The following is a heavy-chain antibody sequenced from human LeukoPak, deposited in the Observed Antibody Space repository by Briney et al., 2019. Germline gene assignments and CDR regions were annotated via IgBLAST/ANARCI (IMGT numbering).Heavy chain of an antibody. V-gene: IGHV4-39*07. CDR1: GGSISSSSYY. D-gene: IGHD2-15*01. Sequence: SETLSLTCTVSGGSISSSSYYWGWIRQPPGKGLEWIGSIYYSGSTYYNPSLKSRVTISVDTSKNQFSLKLSSVTAADTAVYYCARGKYCSGGSCYSGGYYFDYWGQGTLVTVSS. J-gene: IGHJ4*02. CDR3: ARGKYCSGGSCYSGGYYFDY. CDR2: IYYSGST.